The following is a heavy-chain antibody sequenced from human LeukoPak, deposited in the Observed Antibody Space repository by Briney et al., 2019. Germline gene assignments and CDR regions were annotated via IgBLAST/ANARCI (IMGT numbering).Heavy chain of an antibody. Sequence: GSLRLSCAASGFTFSDYYMSWIRQAPGRGLEWLSNINTGNNIYYADSVKGRFTISRDNAKNTLYLQMNSLRAEDTAVYYCAKDRPTWPIDYWGQGTLVTVSS. CDR2: INTGNNI. D-gene: IGHD5-12*01. CDR1: GFTFSDYY. V-gene: IGHV3-11*01. J-gene: IGHJ4*02. CDR3: AKDRPTWPIDY.